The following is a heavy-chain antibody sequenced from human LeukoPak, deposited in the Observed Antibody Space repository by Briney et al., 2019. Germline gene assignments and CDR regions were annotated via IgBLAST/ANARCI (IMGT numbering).Heavy chain of an antibody. J-gene: IGHJ4*02. Sequence: ASVKVSCKASGYTFISYSIHWVRQAPAQGLEWMGIINPSGGSTSYAQKFQGRVTITRDTSTSKVYMELSSLRCEDTAVYYCARNPAFDYWGQGTLVAVSS. CDR2: INPSGGST. CDR3: ARNPAFDY. CDR1: GYTFISYS. V-gene: IGHV1-46*01.